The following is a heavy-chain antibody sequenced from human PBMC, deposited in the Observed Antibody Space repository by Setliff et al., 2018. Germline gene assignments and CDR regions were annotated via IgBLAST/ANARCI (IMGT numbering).Heavy chain of an antibody. CDR3: ARAHTWSLPNDNSGYPGWFDP. D-gene: IGHD3-22*01. CDR1: GGSISSGGYY. CDR2: IYNSGST. Sequence: ASETLSLTCTVSGGSISSGGYYWSWIRQHPGKGLEWIGYIYNSGSTYYNPSLKSRITISGDTSKNQFSLKLSSVTAADTAVYYCARAHTWSLPNDNSGYPGWFDPWGQGTLVTVSS. V-gene: IGHV4-31*03. J-gene: IGHJ5*02.